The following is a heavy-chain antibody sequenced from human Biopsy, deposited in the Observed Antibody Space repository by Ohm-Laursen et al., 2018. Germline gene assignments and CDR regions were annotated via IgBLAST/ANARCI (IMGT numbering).Heavy chain of an antibody. Sequence: SDTLSLTCHVSGGDINNYYWSWIRQPAGKGLEWIGRIYPGGSTNYNPSLKSRVTMSVDTSKKQLSLRLRSVTAADTAMYYCASVVLGPTNDAFDLWGQETMVVVSS. J-gene: IGHJ3*01. D-gene: IGHD3-22*01. CDR1: GGDINNYY. CDR2: IYPGGST. V-gene: IGHV4-4*07. CDR3: ASVVLGPTNDAFDL.